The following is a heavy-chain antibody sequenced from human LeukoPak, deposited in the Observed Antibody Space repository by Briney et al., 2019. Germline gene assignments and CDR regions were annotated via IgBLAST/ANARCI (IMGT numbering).Heavy chain of an antibody. Sequence: ASVTVSRKASGYTFTGYYMHWVRQPPAQGLEWMGWINPNSGGTNYAQKFQGRVTITRDTAFSTAYLELSRLRSDYTAVYYCASGVGATDSDYWGQGTLVTVSS. V-gene: IGHV1-2*02. CDR1: GYTFTGYY. CDR2: INPNSGGT. CDR3: ASGVGATDSDY. D-gene: IGHD1-26*01. J-gene: IGHJ4*02.